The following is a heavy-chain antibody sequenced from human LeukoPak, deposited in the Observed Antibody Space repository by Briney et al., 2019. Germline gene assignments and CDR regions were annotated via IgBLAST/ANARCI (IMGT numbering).Heavy chain of an antibody. V-gene: IGHV1-2*02. CDR3: IRSVRNGHFDY. J-gene: IGHJ4*02. D-gene: IGHD2-8*01. CDR1: GYTFTGYY. Sequence: APVKVSCKASGYTFTGYYMHWVRQAPGQGLEWMGWINPNSGGTNYAQKFQGRVTMTRNTSISTAYMELSTLRFEDTAVYYCIRSVRNGHFDYWGQGTLVTVSS. CDR2: INPNSGGT.